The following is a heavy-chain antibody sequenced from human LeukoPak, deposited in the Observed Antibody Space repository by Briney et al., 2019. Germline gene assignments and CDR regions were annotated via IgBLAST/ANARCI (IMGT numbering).Heavy chain of an antibody. CDR3: AKAPVTTCRGAFCYPFDY. D-gene: IGHD2-15*01. V-gene: IGHV3-21*04. Sequence: PGGSLRLSCAASGFTFSNYNMNWVRQAPGKGLEWVSSISSSSTDIYYADSVKGRFTISRDSSKNTLFLQMNRLRPEDAAVYYCAKAPVTTCRGAFCYPFDYWGLGTLVTVSS. J-gene: IGHJ4*02. CDR2: ISSSSTDI. CDR1: GFTFSNYN.